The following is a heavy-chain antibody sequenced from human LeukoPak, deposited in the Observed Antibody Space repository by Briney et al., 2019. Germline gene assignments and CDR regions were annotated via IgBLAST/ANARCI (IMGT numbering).Heavy chain of an antibody. D-gene: IGHD3-10*01. Sequence: SVKVSCKASGGTFSSYAISWVRQAPGQGLEWMGGIIPIFGTANYAQKFQGRVTITTDESTSTAYMELSSLRSEDTAVYYCASGDGSRSWPFDYWGQGNLVTVSS. CDR3: ASGDGSRSWPFDY. V-gene: IGHV1-69*05. CDR1: GGTFSSYA. CDR2: IIPIFGTA. J-gene: IGHJ4*02.